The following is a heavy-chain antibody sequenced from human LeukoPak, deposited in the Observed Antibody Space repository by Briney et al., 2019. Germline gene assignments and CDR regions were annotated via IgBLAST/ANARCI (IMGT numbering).Heavy chain of an antibody. V-gene: IGHV3-48*03. CDR2: ISSSGSTI. CDR1: GFTFSSYE. J-gene: IGHJ4*02. D-gene: IGHD6-19*01. CDR3: ARGRVAVAGIFY. Sequence: GGSLRLSCAASGFTFSSYEMNWVRQAPGKGLEGVSYISSSGSTIYYADSVKGRFTISRDNAKNSLYLQMNSLRAEDTAVYYCARGRVAVAGIFYWGQGTLVTVSS.